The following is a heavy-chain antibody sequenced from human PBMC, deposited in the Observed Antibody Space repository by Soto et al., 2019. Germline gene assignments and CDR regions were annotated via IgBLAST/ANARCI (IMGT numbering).Heavy chain of an antibody. CDR3: ASQVDYDILTGYYKARFVP. CDR1: GGTFSSYA. J-gene: IGHJ5*02. Sequence: SVKVSCKASGGTFSSYAISWVRQAPGQGLEWMGGIIPIFGTANYAQKFQGRVTITADESTSTAYMELSSLRSEDTAVYYCASQVDYDILTGYYKARFVPWGQGPLVTVSS. D-gene: IGHD3-9*01. V-gene: IGHV1-69*13. CDR2: IIPIFGTA.